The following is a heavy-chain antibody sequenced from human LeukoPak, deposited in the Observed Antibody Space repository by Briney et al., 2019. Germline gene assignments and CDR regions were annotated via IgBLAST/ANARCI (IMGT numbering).Heavy chain of an antibody. CDR3: ARDRVGYGPYNWFDP. J-gene: IGHJ5*02. D-gene: IGHD5-12*01. CDR1: GDSISSYY. Sequence: SETLSLTCTVSGDSISSYYWSWIRQPAGKGLEWIRRIYTSGSTNYNPSLKSRVTMSVDTSKNQFSLKLSSVTAADTAVYYCARDRVGYGPYNWFDPWGQGTLVTVSS. CDR2: IYTSGST. V-gene: IGHV4-4*07.